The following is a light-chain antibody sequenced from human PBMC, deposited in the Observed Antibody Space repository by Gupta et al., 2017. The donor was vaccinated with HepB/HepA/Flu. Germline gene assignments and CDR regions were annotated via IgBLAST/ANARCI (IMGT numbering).Light chain of an antibody. J-gene: IGKJ1*01. Sequence: IVIATTAEFMAIALAARATMNCKSSQSVLYSSNNKNYLAWYQQKPGLPPKVLIYWASTRESGVPDRVSGSGSGTDFTLTISSLQAEDVAVYYCQQYYSAPRTFGQGTRVEIK. V-gene: IGKV4-1*01. CDR3: QQYYSAPRT. CDR2: WAS. CDR1: QSVLYSSNNKNY.